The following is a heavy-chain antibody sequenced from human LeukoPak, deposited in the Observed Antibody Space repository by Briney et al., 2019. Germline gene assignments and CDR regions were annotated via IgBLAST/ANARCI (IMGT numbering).Heavy chain of an antibody. CDR2: IYSGGTT. CDR3: GRGPYYVDTAMVDY. J-gene: IGHJ4*02. CDR1: GFTVSSKY. Sequence: GGSLRLSCAASGFTVSSKYMTWVRQAPGKGLEWVSVIYSGGTTYYADSVKGRFTISRDNSKNTLYLQMNSLRAEDTAVYYCGRGPYYVDTAMVDYWGQGTLVTVSS. V-gene: IGHV3-66*01. D-gene: IGHD5-18*01.